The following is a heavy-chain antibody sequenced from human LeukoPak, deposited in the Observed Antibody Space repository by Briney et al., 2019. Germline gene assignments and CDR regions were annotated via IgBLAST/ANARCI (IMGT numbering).Heavy chain of an antibody. CDR1: GGSISSYY. J-gene: IGHJ4*02. Sequence: SETLSLTCTVSGGSISSYYWSWIRQPPGKGLEWIGYIYYSGSTNYNPSLKSRVTISVDTSKNQFSLKLSSVTAADTAVYYCARESSNGFYFHYWGQGALVTVSS. V-gene: IGHV4-59*01. D-gene: IGHD6-19*01. CDR3: ARESSNGFYFHY. CDR2: IYYSGST.